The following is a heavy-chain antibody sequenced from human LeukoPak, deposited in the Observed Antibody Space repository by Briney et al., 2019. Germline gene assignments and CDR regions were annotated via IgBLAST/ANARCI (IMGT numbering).Heavy chain of an antibody. D-gene: IGHD4-23*01. Sequence: PSQTLSLTCTVSGGSISSGDYYWSWIRQPPGKGLEWIGYIYYSGSTYYNPSPKSRVTISVDTSKNQFSLKLSSVTAADTAVYYCARHYGGNSGWYFDLWGRGTLVTVSS. J-gene: IGHJ2*01. CDR1: GGSISSGDYY. V-gene: IGHV4-30-4*08. CDR3: ARHYGGNSGWYFDL. CDR2: IYYSGST.